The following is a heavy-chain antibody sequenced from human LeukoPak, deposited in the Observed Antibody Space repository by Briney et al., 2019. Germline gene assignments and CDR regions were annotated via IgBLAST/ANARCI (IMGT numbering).Heavy chain of an antibody. V-gene: IGHV3-7*01. CDR2: IKEDGTET. CDR3: AREGTAAADGSL. Sequence: GGSLGLSCAASGFMFSSNWMSWVRLAPGKGLEWVANIKEDGTETYYVDSVKGRFTISRDNAKNSLYLQMNSLRAEDTAVYYCAREGTAAADGSLWGQGTLVTVSS. CDR1: GFMFSSNW. J-gene: IGHJ4*02. D-gene: IGHD6-13*01.